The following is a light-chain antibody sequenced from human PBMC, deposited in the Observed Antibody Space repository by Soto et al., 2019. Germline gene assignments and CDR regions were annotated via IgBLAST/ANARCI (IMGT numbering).Light chain of an antibody. V-gene: IGKV3-20*01. CDR2: GAS. Sequence: EIVLTQSPGTLSLSPGERATLSCRASQSVSSSYLAWYQQKPGQAPRLLIYGASSRATGIPDRFRGSGSGTDFTLTISRLEPEDVAGYYCQQYGSSPPNTFGQGTKREIK. CDR3: QQYGSSPPNT. CDR1: QSVSSSY. J-gene: IGKJ2*01.